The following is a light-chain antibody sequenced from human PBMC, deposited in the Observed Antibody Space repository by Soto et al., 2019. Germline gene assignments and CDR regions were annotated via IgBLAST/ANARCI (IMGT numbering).Light chain of an antibody. Sequence: EIVLTQSPATLSLSPGERATLSCRASQSVSKSLAWYQQKPGQAPRLLIYTTSNRATGIPAGFSGSVTRTDCTLTIGRLEPEDFAVYYFQQGNNWPIFTFGPGTKVDIK. CDR2: TTS. CDR3: QQGNNWPIFT. V-gene: IGKV3-11*01. CDR1: QSVSKS. J-gene: IGKJ3*01.